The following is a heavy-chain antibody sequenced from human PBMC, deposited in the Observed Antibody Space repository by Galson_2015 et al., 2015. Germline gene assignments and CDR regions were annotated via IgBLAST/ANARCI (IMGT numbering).Heavy chain of an antibody. D-gene: IGHD3-22*01. J-gene: IGHJ4*02. Sequence: SVKVSCKASGYTFTNYPMHWVRQAPGQRLEWMGWINTGNGNTKYSQKFQGRVTFSRDTSASTAYMELSSLGSEDTAEYYCARDYTYYFDSSGSYVRFFDYWGQGTLVTVSS. V-gene: IGHV1-3*04. CDR2: INTGNGNT. CDR3: ARDYTYYFDSSGSYVRFFDY. CDR1: GYTFTNYP.